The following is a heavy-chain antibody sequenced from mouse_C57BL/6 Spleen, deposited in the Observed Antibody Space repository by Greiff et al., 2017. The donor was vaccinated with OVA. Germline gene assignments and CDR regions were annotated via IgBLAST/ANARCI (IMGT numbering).Heavy chain of an antibody. CDR3: ARGLLLRSPYFDV. CDR2: INPSNGGT. CDR1: GYTFTSYW. D-gene: IGHD1-1*01. V-gene: IGHV1-53*01. Sequence: QVQLQQPGTELVKPGASVKLSCKASGYTFTSYWMHWVKQRPGQGLEWIGNINPSNGGTNYNEKFKSKATPTVDKSSSTAYMQLSSLTSEDSAVYYCARGLLLRSPYFDVWGTGTTVTVSS. J-gene: IGHJ1*03.